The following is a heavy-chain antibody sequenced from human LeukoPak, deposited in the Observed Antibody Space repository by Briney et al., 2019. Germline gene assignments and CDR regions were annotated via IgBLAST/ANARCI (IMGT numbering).Heavy chain of an antibody. J-gene: IGHJ4*02. V-gene: IGHV3-30*03. CDR3: ARADYGDYGYFDY. D-gene: IGHD4-17*01. CDR2: ISYDGSNK. CDR1: GFTFSNYG. Sequence: GGSLRLSCAASGFTFSNYGMHWVRQAPGKGLEWVAVISYDGSNKYYADSVKGRFTISRDNSKNTLYLQMNSLRAEDTAVYYCARADYGDYGYFDYWGQGTLVTVSS.